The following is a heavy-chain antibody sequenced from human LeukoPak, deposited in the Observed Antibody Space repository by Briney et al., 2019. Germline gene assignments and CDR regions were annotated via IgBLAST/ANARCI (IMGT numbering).Heavy chain of an antibody. J-gene: IGHJ5*02. CDR3: ARHLTGYGFGTSWFDP. CDR1: GGSISSYY. Sequence: PSETLSLTCTVSGGSISSYYWSWIRQPPGKGLEWIGYIYYSGSTNYNPSLKSRVTISVDTSKNQFSLKLSSVTAADTAVYYCARHLTGYGFGTSWFDPWGQGTLVTVSS. CDR2: IYYSGST. V-gene: IGHV4-59*08. D-gene: IGHD3-9*01.